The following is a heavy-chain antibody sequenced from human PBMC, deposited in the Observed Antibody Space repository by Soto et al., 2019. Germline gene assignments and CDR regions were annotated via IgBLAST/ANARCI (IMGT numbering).Heavy chain of an antibody. CDR3: AKVAWFGEPNSEY. CDR2: ISGSGGIT. D-gene: IGHD3-10*01. Sequence: PARSLRLSCPASGFTFSSYAMSCVRQAPGKGLEWVSAISGSGGITYYADSVKGRFTISRDNSTNTLYLQMNSLRAEDTAVYYCAKVAWFGEPNSEYWGQGTLVTGSS. CDR1: GFTFSSYA. J-gene: IGHJ4*02. V-gene: IGHV3-23*01.